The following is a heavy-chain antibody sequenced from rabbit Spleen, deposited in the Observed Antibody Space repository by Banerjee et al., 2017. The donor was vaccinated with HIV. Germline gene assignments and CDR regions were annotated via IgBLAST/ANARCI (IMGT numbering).Heavy chain of an antibody. CDR3: ARDLPEIVGWNFGF. J-gene: IGHJ4*02. CDR1: GFSFSGSGY. CDR2: IYAGSSGFT. V-gene: IGHV1S45*01. D-gene: IGHD1-1*01. Sequence: QEQLVESGGGLVQPEGSLTLTCTVSGFSFSGSGYMYWVRQAPGKGLEWIACIYAGSSGFTYYASWVNGRFTISKTSSTTVTLQMTRLTAADTATYFCARDLPEIVGWNFGFWGPGTLVTVS.